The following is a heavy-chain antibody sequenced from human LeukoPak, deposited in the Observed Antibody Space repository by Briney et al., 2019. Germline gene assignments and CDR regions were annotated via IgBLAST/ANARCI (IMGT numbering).Heavy chain of an antibody. CDR1: GFTFTNYA. Sequence: GGSRKLSCAASGFTFTNYAMTWVRQAPGKGLEWVAVISYDGSNKYYADSVKGRFTISRDNSKNTLYLQMNSLRAEDTAVYYCATAVAGTCFDYWGQGTLVTVSS. CDR3: ATAVAGTCFDY. CDR2: ISYDGSNK. J-gene: IGHJ4*02. D-gene: IGHD6-19*01. V-gene: IGHV3-30*03.